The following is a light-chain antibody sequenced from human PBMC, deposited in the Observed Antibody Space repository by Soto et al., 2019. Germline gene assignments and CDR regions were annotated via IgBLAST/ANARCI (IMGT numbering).Light chain of an antibody. CDR2: DVT. CDR3: CSYAGNYTYV. V-gene: IGLV2-11*01. CDR1: SSDVGGYNY. J-gene: IGLJ1*01. Sequence: QSALTQPRSVSGSPGQSVTISCTGTSSDVGGYNYVSWYQQNPGKAPKLMIHDVTKRPSGVPDRFSGSKSGNTASLTISGLQAEDEADYYCCSYAGNYTYVFGTGTKGTVL.